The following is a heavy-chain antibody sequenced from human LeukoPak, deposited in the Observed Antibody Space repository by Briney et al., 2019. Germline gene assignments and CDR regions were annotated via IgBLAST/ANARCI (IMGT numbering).Heavy chain of an antibody. CDR3: AKGTEWELLHYFDY. J-gene: IGHJ4*02. V-gene: IGHV3-23*01. CDR2: ISSSGGSA. D-gene: IGHD1-26*01. CDR1: GFTFSTYA. Sequence: GGSLRLSCAVSGFTFSTYAIGWVRQAPGKGLEWISVISSSGGSAYYADSVKGRFTISRDNSKNTLYLQMNSLRAEDTAVYYCAKGTEWELLHYFDYWGQGTLVTVSS.